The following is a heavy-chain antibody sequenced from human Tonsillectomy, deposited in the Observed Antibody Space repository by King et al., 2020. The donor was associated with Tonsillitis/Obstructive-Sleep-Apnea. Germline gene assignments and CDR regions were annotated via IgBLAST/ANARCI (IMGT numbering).Heavy chain of an antibody. CDR2: INTNTGNP. Sequence: VQLVQSGSELREPGASVKVSCKASGYISTGYAMNWVRQAPGQGLEWMGWINTNTGNPTYAQGFTGRFVFSLDTSVRTAYLQISSLKAEDTAVYYCARVAPNTMTTISYWGQGTLVTVSS. CDR3: ARVAPNTMTTISY. CDR1: GYISTGYA. V-gene: IGHV7-4-1*02. D-gene: IGHD4-17*01. J-gene: IGHJ4*02.